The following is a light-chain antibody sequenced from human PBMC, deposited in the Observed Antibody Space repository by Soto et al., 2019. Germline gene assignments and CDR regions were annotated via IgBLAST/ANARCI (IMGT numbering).Light chain of an antibody. CDR2: DTS. J-gene: IGKJ1*01. Sequence: EIVLTQSPGTLSLSPGERATLSCRASQSVSSSYLAWYQQTPGQAPRLLVYDTSYRATGVPDRFSGSGSGTDFTLTISRLEPEDFAVYYCQQYGSLSWTFGQGTKVDIK. CDR3: QQYGSLSWT. CDR1: QSVSSSY. V-gene: IGKV3-20*01.